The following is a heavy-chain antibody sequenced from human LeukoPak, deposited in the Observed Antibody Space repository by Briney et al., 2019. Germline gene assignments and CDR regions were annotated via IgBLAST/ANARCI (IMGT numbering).Heavy chain of an antibody. CDR3: ARNTYGYKFSMDV. Sequence: GASVKVSCKASGYTFTGYYRHWVRQAPGQGLEWMGWINPNSGGTNYAQKVQGRVTMTRDTSTSTAYMELRSLRSDDTAVYYCARNTYGYKFSMDVWGKGTTVTISS. CDR2: INPNSGGT. CDR1: GYTFTGYY. J-gene: IGHJ6*03. D-gene: IGHD5-18*01. V-gene: IGHV1-2*02.